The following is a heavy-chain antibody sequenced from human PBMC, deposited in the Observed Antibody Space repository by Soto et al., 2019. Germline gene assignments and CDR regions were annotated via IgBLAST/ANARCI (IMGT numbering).Heavy chain of an antibody. V-gene: IGHV5-10-1*01. CDR3: ARLNRSSGWYRYYYYYGMDV. J-gene: IGHJ6*02. CDR2: IDPSDSYT. CDR1: GYSFTSYW. Sequence: PGESLKISCKGSGYSFTSYWISWVRQMPGKGLEWMGRIDPSDSYTNYSPSFQGHVTISADKSISTAYLQWSSLKASDTAMYYCARLNRSSGWYRYYYYYGMDVRGQGTTVTVSS. D-gene: IGHD6-19*01.